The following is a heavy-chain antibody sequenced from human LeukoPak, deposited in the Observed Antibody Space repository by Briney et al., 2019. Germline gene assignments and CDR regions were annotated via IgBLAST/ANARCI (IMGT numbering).Heavy chain of an antibody. J-gene: IGHJ5*02. D-gene: IGHD3-10*01. CDR2: FYPVDSDT. CDR3: ARLGGMVRGVIIIGWFDP. CDR1: GYSFTSYW. V-gene: IGHV5-51*01. Sequence: GESRKISGKGFGYSFTSYWFGGVRQMPGKGLGWMHIFYPVDSDTSYRPSFQGEVTISADKAISTAYLQWSSLKASDTAMYFCARLGGMVRGVIIIGWFDPWGQGTLVTVSS.